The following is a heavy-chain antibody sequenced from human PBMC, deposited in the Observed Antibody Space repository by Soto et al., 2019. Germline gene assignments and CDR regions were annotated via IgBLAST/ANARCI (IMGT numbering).Heavy chain of an antibody. J-gene: IGHJ4*02. CDR3: ARHAGVGAGTIDY. CDR2: IYYTGST. D-gene: IGHD6-19*01. Sequence: QLQLQESGPGLVKPSETLSLTCTVSGGSISGSSYYWGWIRQPPGKGLEWIGYIYYTGSTYSNPSRKSRVTRSADTSKHQFSLELSSVTAADTAVYYCARHAGVGAGTIDYWGQGTLVTVSS. CDR1: GGSISGSSYY. V-gene: IGHV4-39*01.